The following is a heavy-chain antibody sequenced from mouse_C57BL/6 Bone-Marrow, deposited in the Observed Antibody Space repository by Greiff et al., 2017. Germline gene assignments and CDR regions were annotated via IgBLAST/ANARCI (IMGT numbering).Heavy chain of an antibody. CDR2: INPNNGGT. J-gene: IGHJ3*01. D-gene: IGHD2-3*01. Sequence: EVQLQQSGPELVKPGASVKISCKASGYTFTDYYMNWVKQSHGKSLEWIGDINPNNGGTSYNQKFKGKATLTVDKSSSTAYMELRSLTSEDSAVYYCAIDGYWPVAYWGQGTLVTVSA. CDR1: GYTFTDYY. CDR3: AIDGYWPVAY. V-gene: IGHV1-26*01.